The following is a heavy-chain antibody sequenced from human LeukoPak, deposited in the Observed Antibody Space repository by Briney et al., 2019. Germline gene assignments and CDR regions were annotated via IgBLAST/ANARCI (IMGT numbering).Heavy chain of an antibody. D-gene: IGHD1-26*01. Sequence: WETLFLTCTVSVDSISYYYWRWSRRPPGRGVEMVAYIDHSGIAPYNPPLTTRVTMSAATATNQFSLRLNSDTAADTALSYCASAWSREGATFDYCGQQTPVTVSS. J-gene: IGHJ4*02. CDR1: VDSISYYY. CDR2: IDHSGIA. CDR3: ASAWSREGATFDY. V-gene: IGHV4-59*01.